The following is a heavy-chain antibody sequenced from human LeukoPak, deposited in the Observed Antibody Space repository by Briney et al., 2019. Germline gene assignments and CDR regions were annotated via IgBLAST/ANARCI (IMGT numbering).Heavy chain of an antibody. J-gene: IGHJ5*02. Sequence: SETLSLTCTVSGGSITTYYWSWIRQPPGKGLGWIAYIYYSGITNYNPSLKSRVSISVDTSKNLFSLSLSSVTAADTAVYYCARHAVYSGDYSFWFDPWGLGTLVTVSS. CDR2: IYYSGIT. D-gene: IGHD1-26*01. V-gene: IGHV4-59*08. CDR3: ARHAVYSGDYSFWFDP. CDR1: GGSITTYY.